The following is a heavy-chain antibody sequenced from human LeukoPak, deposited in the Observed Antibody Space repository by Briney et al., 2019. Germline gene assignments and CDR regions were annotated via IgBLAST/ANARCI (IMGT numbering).Heavy chain of an antibody. V-gene: IGHV3-21*01. Sequence: GGSLRLSCAASGFTFSSYSMNWARQAPGKGLEWVSSISSSSSYIYYADSVKGRFTISRDNAKNSLYLQMNSLRAEDTAVYYCARDSVRSSGRAFDYWGQGTLVTVSS. CDR3: ARDSVRSSGRAFDY. CDR2: ISSSSSYI. D-gene: IGHD6-19*01. J-gene: IGHJ4*02. CDR1: GFTFSSYS.